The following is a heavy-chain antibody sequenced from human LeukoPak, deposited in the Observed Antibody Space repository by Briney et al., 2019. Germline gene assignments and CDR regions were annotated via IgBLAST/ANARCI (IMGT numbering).Heavy chain of an antibody. CDR3: ARGWLQSSFDI. CDR1: GGSISSGSYY. Sequence: TLSLTCTVSGGSISSGSYYGSWIRQPAGKGLEWIGRIYTSGSTNYNPSLKSRVTISVDTSKNQFSLKLSSVTAADTAVYYCARGWLQSSFDIWGQGTMVTVSS. D-gene: IGHD5-24*01. J-gene: IGHJ3*02. V-gene: IGHV4-61*02. CDR2: IYTSGST.